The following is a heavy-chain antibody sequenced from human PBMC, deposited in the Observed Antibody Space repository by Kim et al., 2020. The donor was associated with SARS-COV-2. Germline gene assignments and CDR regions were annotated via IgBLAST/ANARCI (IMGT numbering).Heavy chain of an antibody. V-gene: IGHV2-5*02. J-gene: IGHJ5*02. CDR2: IYWDDDK. Sequence: SGPTLVNPTQTLTLTCTFSGFSLSTSGVGVGWIRQPPGKALEWLALIYWDDDKRYSPSLKSRLTITKDTSKNQVVLTMTNMDPVDTATYYCAHRPRGYYGSGSYRENWFDPWGQGTLVTVSS. CDR3: AHRPRGYYGSGSYRENWFDP. CDR1: GFSLSTSGVG. D-gene: IGHD3-10*01.